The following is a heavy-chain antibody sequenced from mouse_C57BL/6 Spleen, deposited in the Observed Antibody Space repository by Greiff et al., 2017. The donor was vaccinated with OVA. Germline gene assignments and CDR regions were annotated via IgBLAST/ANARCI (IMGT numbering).Heavy chain of an antibody. CDR2: IWGVGST. Sequence: QVQLKESGPGLVALSQSLSITCTVSGFSLTSYGVDWVRQSPGKGLEWLGVIWGVGSTNYNSALKSRLSISKDNSKSQVFLKMNSLQTDDTAMYYCASSNYYGSSLFAYWGQGTLVTVSA. J-gene: IGHJ3*01. D-gene: IGHD1-1*01. CDR3: ASSNYYGSSLFAY. CDR1: GFSLTSYG. V-gene: IGHV2-6*01.